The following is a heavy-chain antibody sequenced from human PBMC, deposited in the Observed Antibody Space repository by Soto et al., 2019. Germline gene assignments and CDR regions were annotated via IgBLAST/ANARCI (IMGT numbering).Heavy chain of an antibody. CDR3: ARDIWSGDYKWFDS. CDR2: ISNDGRAQ. J-gene: IGHJ5*01. Sequence: PGGSLRLSCTSSTVTINVHGIQWVRQAPGKGLGWVAFISNDGRAQYYADSVKGRFTISRDYSKNTVDLQMNSLRNEETAVYYCARDIWSGDYKWFDSWGPGTLVTVSS. V-gene: IGHV3-30*03. D-gene: IGHD3-3*01. CDR1: TVTINVHG.